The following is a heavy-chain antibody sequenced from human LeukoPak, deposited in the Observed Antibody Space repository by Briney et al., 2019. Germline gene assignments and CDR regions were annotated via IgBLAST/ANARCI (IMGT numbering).Heavy chain of an antibody. Sequence: PGGSLRLSCAASGFTFSSNGMHWVRQAPGKGLEWVAVIWYDGSKKYYADSVKGRFTISRDNSKNTLDLQMDSLRAEDTAVYYCARNLWFGELSYYYMDVWGKGTTVTVSS. J-gene: IGHJ6*03. V-gene: IGHV3-33*01. CDR2: IWYDGSKK. D-gene: IGHD3-10*01. CDR1: GFTFSSNG. CDR3: ARNLWFGELSYYYMDV.